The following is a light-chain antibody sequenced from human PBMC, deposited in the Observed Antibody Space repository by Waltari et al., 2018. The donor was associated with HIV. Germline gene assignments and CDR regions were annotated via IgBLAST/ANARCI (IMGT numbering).Light chain of an antibody. CDR1: SSNIGAGYH. J-gene: IGLJ1*01. V-gene: IGLV1-40*01. CDR3: QSHDSSLSGYV. CDR2: GNS. Sequence: QSVLTQPPSVSGAPGQRVTISCTGSSSNIGAGYHVHWYQQLPGTAPKLLIYGNSNRPSGVPDRFSGSKSGTSASLAITGLQAEDEADYHCQSHDSSLSGYVFETGTKVTVL.